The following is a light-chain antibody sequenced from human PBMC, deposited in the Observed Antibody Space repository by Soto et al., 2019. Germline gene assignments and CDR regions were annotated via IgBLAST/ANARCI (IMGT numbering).Light chain of an antibody. V-gene: IGKV1-39*01. Sequence: DIQMTQSPSSLSASVGDRVTITCQASQNINNYLNWYQQKPGKAPKLLIYAASSLQSGVPSRFSGSGSETDFTLTISSLQPEDFATYSCQHSTTWTFGQGTKVDI. CDR2: AAS. CDR3: QHSTTWT. CDR1: QNINNY. J-gene: IGKJ1*01.